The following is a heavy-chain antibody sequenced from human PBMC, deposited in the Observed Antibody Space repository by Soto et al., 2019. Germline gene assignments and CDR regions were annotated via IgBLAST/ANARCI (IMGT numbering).Heavy chain of an antibody. CDR1: GGTFSTYT. CDR3: AFDVQTGVVYFDN. D-gene: IGHD1-1*01. J-gene: IGHJ4*02. Sequence: QVQLVQSGAEVKKPGSSVKVSCKASGGTFSTYTISWVRQAPGQGLEWLGRIIPLFGLPNHAQKFPDRVKITADKSTDTAYLEMNSLRPEDTAVYYCAFDVQTGVVYFDNWGQGTLVTVSS. V-gene: IGHV1-69*02. CDR2: IIPLFGLP.